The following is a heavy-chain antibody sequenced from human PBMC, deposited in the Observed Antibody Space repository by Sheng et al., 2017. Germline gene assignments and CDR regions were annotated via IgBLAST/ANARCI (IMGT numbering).Heavy chain of an antibody. D-gene: IGHD3-22*01. V-gene: IGHV1-69*05. Sequence: QVQLVQSGAEVKKPGSSVKVSCKASGGTFSSYAISWVRQAPGQGLEWMGGIIPIFGTANYAQKFQGRVTITTDESTSTAYMELSSLRSEDTAVYYCARGYYYDSSGYYWNFDYWGQGTLVTVSS. CDR3: ARGYYYDSSGYYWNFDY. CDR2: IIPIFGTA. CDR1: GGTFSSYA. J-gene: IGHJ4*02.